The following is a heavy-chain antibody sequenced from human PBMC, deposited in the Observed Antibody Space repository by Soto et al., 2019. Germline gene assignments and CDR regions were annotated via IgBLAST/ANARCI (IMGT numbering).Heavy chain of an antibody. V-gene: IGHV4-39*01. D-gene: IGHD6-6*01. CDR2: IYYRGRT. Sequence: SESLSLPSTVSGGSISSSSYYWGWIRQPPGKGLEWIGSIYYRGRTYYNPSLTSRVTISVDTYKTQCSLRLSCVTAADTAVYYCARQQSASSFWFDPWGEGNLV. CDR3: ARQQSASSFWFDP. J-gene: IGHJ5*02. CDR1: GGSISSSSYY.